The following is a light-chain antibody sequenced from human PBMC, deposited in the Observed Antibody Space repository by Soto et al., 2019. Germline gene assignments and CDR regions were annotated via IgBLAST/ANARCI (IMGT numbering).Light chain of an antibody. CDR1: QSVSSSY. CDR3: QQYGSSPPIT. CDR2: GAS. V-gene: IGKV3-20*01. J-gene: IGKJ5*01. Sequence: EIVLTQSAVTLCLSPWERATLSCRASQSVSSSYLAWYQQKPGQAPRLLIYGASSRATGIPDRFSGSGSGTDFTLTISRLEPEDFAVYYCQQYGSSPPITFGQGTRLEIK.